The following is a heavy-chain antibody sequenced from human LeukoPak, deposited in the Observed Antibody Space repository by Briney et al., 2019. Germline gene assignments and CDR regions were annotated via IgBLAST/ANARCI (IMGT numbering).Heavy chain of an antibody. D-gene: IGHD2-15*01. J-gene: IGHJ5*02. V-gene: IGHV4-59*12. Sequence: PSETLSLTCTVSDGSISSYYWSWIRQPPGKGLKWIGHIYYSGSTNYNPSLKSRVTISVDTSKNQFSLKLSSVTAADTAVYYCARGYCSGGSCYRLRGMRNWFDPWGQGTLVTVSS. CDR2: IYYSGST. CDR1: DGSISSYY. CDR3: ARGYCSGGSCYRLRGMRNWFDP.